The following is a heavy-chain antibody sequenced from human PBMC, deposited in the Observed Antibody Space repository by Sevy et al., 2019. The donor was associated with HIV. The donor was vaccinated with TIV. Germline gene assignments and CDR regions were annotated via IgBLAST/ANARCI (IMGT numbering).Heavy chain of an antibody. CDR3: ARDMGIAVAGTFYYGMDV. Sequence: GGSLRLSCAASGFTFSSYAMHWVRQAPGKGLEWVAVISYDGSNKYYADSVKGRFTISRENSKNTLYLQMNTLRAEDTAVYYCARDMGIAVAGTFYYGMDVWGQGTTVTVSS. V-gene: IGHV3-30-3*01. D-gene: IGHD6-19*01. CDR1: GFTFSSYA. CDR2: ISYDGSNK. J-gene: IGHJ6*02.